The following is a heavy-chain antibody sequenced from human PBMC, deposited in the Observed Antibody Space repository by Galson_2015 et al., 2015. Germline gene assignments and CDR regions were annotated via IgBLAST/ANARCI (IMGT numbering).Heavy chain of an antibody. V-gene: IGHV3-33*06. CDR2: IWYDGSNK. Sequence: SLRLSCAASGFTFTSYGMHWVRQAPGKGLEWVAVIWYDGSNKYYADSVKGRFTISRDNSKNTLYLQMNSLRAEDTALYYCAKDSQGGGYHGLDYWGQGTLVTVSS. CDR1: GFTFTSYG. CDR3: AKDSQGGGYHGLDY. J-gene: IGHJ4*02. D-gene: IGHD3-22*01.